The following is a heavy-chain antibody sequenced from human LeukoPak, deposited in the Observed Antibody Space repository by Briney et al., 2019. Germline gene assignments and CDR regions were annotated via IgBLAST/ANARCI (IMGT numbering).Heavy chain of an antibody. CDR2: MNPNSGNT. V-gene: IGHV1-8*01. CDR1: GYTFTSYD. J-gene: IGHJ6*03. Sequence: ASVKVSCKASGYTFTSYDINWVRQATGQGLEWMGWMNPNSGNTGYAQKFQGRVTMTRNTSIITAYMQLSSLRSEDTAVYYCARAPYCSSTSCYKDYYYYYYMDVWGKGTTVTVSS. CDR3: ARAPYCSSTSCYKDYYYYYYMDV. D-gene: IGHD2-2*02.